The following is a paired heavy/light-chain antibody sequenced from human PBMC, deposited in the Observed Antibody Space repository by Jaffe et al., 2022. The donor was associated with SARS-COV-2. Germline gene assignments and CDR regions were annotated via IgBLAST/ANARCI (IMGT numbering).Light chain of an antibody. CDR3: GTWESSLSAEV. Sequence: QSVLTQPPSVSAAPGQKVTISCSGSDSNTGNNYVSWYQQLPGTAPKLLIYEDDKRPAGIPDRFSGSKSGTSATLGITGLQTGDEADYYCGTWESSLSAEVFGGGTKLTVL. J-gene: IGLJ3*02. CDR2: EDD. V-gene: IGLV1-51*02. CDR1: DSNTGNNY.
Heavy chain of an antibody. V-gene: IGHV4-39*01. J-gene: IGHJ5*02. CDR3: GRRASGRNWFDP. Sequence: QLQLQESGPGLVKPSETLSLTCTVSGGSISSSDYYWGWICQAPGKGLEWIASIHYSGRTYYNPSLKSRVTISIDTSKNQFSLTLSSVTAADTAVYYCGRRASGRNWFDPWGQGTLVTVSS. CDR1: GGSISSSDYY. D-gene: IGHD3-10*01. CDR2: IHYSGRT.